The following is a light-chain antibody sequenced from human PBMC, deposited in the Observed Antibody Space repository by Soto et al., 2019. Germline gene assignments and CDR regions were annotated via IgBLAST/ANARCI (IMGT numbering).Light chain of an antibody. V-gene: IGLV2-14*01. CDR1: SSDVGGSKY. CDR3: GSFSSSSTLYV. Sequence: ALTQPASVSGSPGQSITISCTGTSSDVGGSKYVSWYQQLPGKAPRLMIYEVSNRPSGVSNRFSGSKSGNTASLTVSGLRAEDEADYYCGSFSSSSTLYVFGTGTKVTVL. CDR2: EVS. J-gene: IGLJ1*01.